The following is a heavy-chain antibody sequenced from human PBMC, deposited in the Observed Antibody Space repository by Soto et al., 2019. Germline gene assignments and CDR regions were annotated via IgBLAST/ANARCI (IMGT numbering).Heavy chain of an antibody. CDR2: IDHSGGT. CDR3: ARGHLGYSSGWSGFDY. J-gene: IGHJ4*02. V-gene: IGHV4-34*01. D-gene: IGHD6-13*01. Sequence: SETLSLTCAVYDGSFSGYYWSWIRQSPGKGLEWIGEIDHSGGTKYNPSLETRLTISVDASKNQFSLKLTSVTAADTAVYYCARGHLGYSSGWSGFDYWGQGTLVTVSS. CDR1: DGSFSGYY.